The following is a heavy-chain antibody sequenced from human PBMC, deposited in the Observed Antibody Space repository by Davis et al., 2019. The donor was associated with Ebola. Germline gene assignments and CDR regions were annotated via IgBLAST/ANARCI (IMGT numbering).Heavy chain of an antibody. V-gene: IGHV3-23*01. CDR1: GFTFNGYA. D-gene: IGHD1-26*01. CDR2: ISASGVST. CDR3: ARDPGGSYDY. Sequence: PGGSLRLSCAASGFTFNGYAMSWVRQAPGKGLEWVSTISASGVSTNYADSVRGRFTISSDIYKNTLYLQMNSLRAEDTAVYYCARDPGGSYDYWGQGTWVTVSS. J-gene: IGHJ4*02.